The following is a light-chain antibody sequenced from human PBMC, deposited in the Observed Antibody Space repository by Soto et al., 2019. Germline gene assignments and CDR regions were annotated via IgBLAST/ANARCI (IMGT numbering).Light chain of an antibody. J-gene: IGKJ4*01. CDR1: QSFSSSY. CDR3: QQYGSSPLT. V-gene: IGKV3-20*01. Sequence: EIVLTQSPGTLSLSPGERATLSCRASQSFSSSYLAWYQQKPGQAPRLLIYGASSRATGIPDRFSGSGSGTDFTLTNSRLEPEDFAVYYCQQYGSSPLTFGGGTKVDI. CDR2: GAS.